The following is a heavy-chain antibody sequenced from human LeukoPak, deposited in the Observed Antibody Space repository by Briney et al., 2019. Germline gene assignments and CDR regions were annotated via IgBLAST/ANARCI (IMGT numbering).Heavy chain of an antibody. CDR2: IYHSGST. D-gene: IGHD5-12*01. V-gene: IGHV4-34*01. Sequence: SETLSLTCAVYGGSFSGYYWSWIRQPPGKGLEWIGSIYHSGSTYYNPSLKSRVTMSVDTSKNQFSLKLSSVTAADTAVYYCARDGYSGYAYYFDYWGQGTLVTVSS. CDR3: ARDGYSGYAYYFDY. CDR1: GGSFSGYY. J-gene: IGHJ4*02.